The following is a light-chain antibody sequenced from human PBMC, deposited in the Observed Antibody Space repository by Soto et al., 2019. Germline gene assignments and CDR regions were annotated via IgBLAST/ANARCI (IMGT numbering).Light chain of an antibody. V-gene: IGKV3-20*01. CDR2: GVS. CDR1: QTVCRGC. CDR3: QQYGTSPPLT. J-gene: IGKJ4*01. Sequence: EIVLTQSPGTLSLSPGERATLSCRASQTVCRGCLAWYQQRPGQAPRLLIFGVSNRATGIPDRFSGSGSGTEFTLTISRLEPEDFAVYYCQQYGTSPPLTFGGGTKVDIK.